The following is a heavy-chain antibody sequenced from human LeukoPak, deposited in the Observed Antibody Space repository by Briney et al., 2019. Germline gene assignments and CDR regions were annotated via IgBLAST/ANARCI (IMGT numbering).Heavy chain of an antibody. V-gene: IGHV4-61*02. Sequence: SETLSLTCTVSGDSISSGSFQWSWIRQPAGKGLEWIGRINRSGSTRYNPSLRGRVTMSVDTSKDQLSLMLTSVTAADTAVYYCARGVVGATAGGYWGQGTLVTVSS. CDR1: GDSISSGSFQ. CDR2: INRSGST. CDR3: ARGVVGATAGGY. D-gene: IGHD1-26*01. J-gene: IGHJ4*02.